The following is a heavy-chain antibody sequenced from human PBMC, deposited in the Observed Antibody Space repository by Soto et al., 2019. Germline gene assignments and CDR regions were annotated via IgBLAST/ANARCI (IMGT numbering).Heavy chain of an antibody. V-gene: IGHV4-31*03. CDR2: IYYSGST. J-gene: IGHJ5*02. CDR3: ARVLVVRGANWFDP. D-gene: IGHD3-10*01. CDR1: GGSISSGGYY. Sequence: QVQLQESGPGLVKPSQTLSLTCTVSGGSISSGGYYWSWIRQHPGKGLEWIGYIYYSGSTYYNPSLKSRVTTSVDTSKNQFSLKLSSVTAADTAVYYCARVLVVRGANWFDPWGQGTLVTVSS.